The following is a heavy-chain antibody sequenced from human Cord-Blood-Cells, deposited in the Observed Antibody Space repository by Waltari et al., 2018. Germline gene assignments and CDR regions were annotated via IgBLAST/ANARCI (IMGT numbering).Heavy chain of an antibody. D-gene: IGHD3-16*01. Sequence: QVQLVQSGAEVKKPGSSVKVSCKASGGTFSSYAISWVRQAPGQGLEWMGRIIPILGRANYAQKFQGRVTITADKSTSTAYMELSSLRSEDTAVYYCARDQRAGGSPRDAFDIWGQGTMVTVSS. V-gene: IGHV1-69*09. J-gene: IGHJ3*02. CDR3: ARDQRAGGSPRDAFDI. CDR2: IIPILGRA. CDR1: GGTFSSYA.